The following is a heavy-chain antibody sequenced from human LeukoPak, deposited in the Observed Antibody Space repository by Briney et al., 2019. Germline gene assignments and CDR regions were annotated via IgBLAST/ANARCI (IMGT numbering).Heavy chain of an antibody. Sequence: PGGSLRLSCAASGFTFSSYAMSWVRQAPGKGLEWVSVISGSGGSTYYADSVKGRFTVSRDNDKNSLFLEMNSLRVEDTAVYYCARGTAATAGIDYWGQGTLVTVSS. CDR1: GFTFSSYA. V-gene: IGHV3-23*01. CDR3: ARGTAATAGIDY. D-gene: IGHD6-13*01. J-gene: IGHJ4*02. CDR2: ISGSGGST.